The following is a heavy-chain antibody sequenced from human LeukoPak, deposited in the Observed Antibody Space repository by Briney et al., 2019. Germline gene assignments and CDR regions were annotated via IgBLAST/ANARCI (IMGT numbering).Heavy chain of an antibody. J-gene: IGHJ4*02. CDR3: ARHYYNSESFFDK. CDR1: GDSISTYY. D-gene: IGHD3-10*01. V-gene: IGHV4-59*01. Sequence: PSETLSLTCTVSGDSISTYYWSWIRQPPGKGLDWIGFVSYSGSTNYNPSLRSRVTISVDTSKNQFSLKLTSATAADTAVYYCARHYYNSESFFDKWGQGTLVAVSS. CDR2: VSYSGST.